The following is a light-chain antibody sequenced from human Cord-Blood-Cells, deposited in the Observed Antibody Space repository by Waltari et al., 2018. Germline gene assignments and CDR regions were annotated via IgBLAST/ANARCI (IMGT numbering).Light chain of an antibody. V-gene: IGKV3-20*01. CDR3: QQYGSSPT. CDR1: QSVSSSY. Sequence: EIVLTPSPGPLSLSPGARATLSCRASQSVSSSYLAWYQQKPGQAPRLLIYGASIRATGIPDRFSGSGSGTDFTLTISRLEPEDFAVYYCQQYGSSPTFGQGTKLEIK. J-gene: IGKJ2*01. CDR2: GAS.